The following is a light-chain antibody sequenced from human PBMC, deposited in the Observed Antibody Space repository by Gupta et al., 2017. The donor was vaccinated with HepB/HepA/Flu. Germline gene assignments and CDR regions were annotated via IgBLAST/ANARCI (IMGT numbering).Light chain of an antibody. CDR3: CSYAGSSTFPYV. J-gene: IGLJ1*01. Sequence: QSALTQPASVSGSPGQSITISCTGTSSDVGSYNLVSWYQQHPGKAPTLMIYEVSKRPSGVSNRFSGSKSGKTASLTISGLQAEDEADYYCCSYAGSSTFPYVFGTGTKVTVL. CDR1: SSDVGSYNL. CDR2: EVS. V-gene: IGLV2-23*02.